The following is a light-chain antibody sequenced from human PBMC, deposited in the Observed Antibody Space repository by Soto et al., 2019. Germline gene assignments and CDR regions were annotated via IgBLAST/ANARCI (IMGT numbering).Light chain of an antibody. Sequence: QSVLTQPRSVSGSPGQSVTISCTGTNSYIGNYNYVSWYQQHPGKAPKLMIYQVTNRPSGVSNRFSGSRSGNTASLTISGLQAEDEADYYCSSYTDSSNYVFGTGTKLTVL. V-gene: IGLV2-14*01. J-gene: IGLJ1*01. CDR3: SSYTDSSNYV. CDR1: NSYIGNYNY. CDR2: QVT.